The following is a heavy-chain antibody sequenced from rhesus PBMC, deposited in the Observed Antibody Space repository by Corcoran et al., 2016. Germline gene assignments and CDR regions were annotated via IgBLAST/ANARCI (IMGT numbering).Heavy chain of an antibody. V-gene: IGHV4-169*02. D-gene: IGHD6-31*01. CDR2: IYGSGSST. CDR1: GGSISSSY. CDR3: ASFGYSSGWYANSLDV. J-gene: IGHJ5-2*02. Sequence: QLQESGPGLVKPSETLSVTCAVSGGSISSSYWSWFRQAPGRGLEGIGYIYGSGSSTNYNPSLKSRVTLSVDTSKNQFSLKLSSVTAADTAVYYCASFGYSSGWYANSLDVWGRGVLVTVSS.